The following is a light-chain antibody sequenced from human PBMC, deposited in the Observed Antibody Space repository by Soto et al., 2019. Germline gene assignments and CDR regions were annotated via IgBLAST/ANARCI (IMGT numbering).Light chain of an antibody. CDR3: NSYRTISTYV. CDR2: DVR. Sequence: QSVLTQPASVSGSPGQSITISCTGNSSDIGGYNFVSWYQQHPGKAPKLLSYDVRNRPSGVSNRFSGSKSGNTASLTISGLQAEDEADYYCNSYRTISTYVFGTGTKLTVL. CDR1: SSDIGGYNF. J-gene: IGLJ1*01. V-gene: IGLV2-14*01.